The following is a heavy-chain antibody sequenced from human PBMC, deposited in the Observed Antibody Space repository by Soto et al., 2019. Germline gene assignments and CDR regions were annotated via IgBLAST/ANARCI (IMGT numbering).Heavy chain of an antibody. V-gene: IGHV4-28*01. D-gene: IGHD1-26*01. CDR2: IYYSGTT. CDR3: ARREIQGPIDY. Sequence: SETLCLTCAVSGYSISSSNWWGWIRQPPGKGLEWIGYIYYSGTTYYNPSLKSRVTMSVDTSKNQFSLKLTSVTAVDTAVYYCARREIQGPIDYWGQGTLVTVSS. J-gene: IGHJ4*02. CDR1: GYSISSSNW.